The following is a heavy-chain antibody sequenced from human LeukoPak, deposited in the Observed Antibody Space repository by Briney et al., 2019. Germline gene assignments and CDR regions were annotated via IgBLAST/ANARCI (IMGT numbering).Heavy chain of an antibody. V-gene: IGHV4-38-2*02. CDR3: ARFVTDTALWFDP. D-gene: IGHD5-18*01. J-gene: IGHJ5*02. CDR2: VYHVGTT. Sequence: SETLSLTCTVSGYSISSGYYWGWIRQPPGKGLEWIGVYHVGTTDYNPSLKSRVTISVDGSKNQFSLKLSSVTAADTAVYYCARFVTDTALWFDPWGQGTLVTVSS. CDR1: GYSISSGYY.